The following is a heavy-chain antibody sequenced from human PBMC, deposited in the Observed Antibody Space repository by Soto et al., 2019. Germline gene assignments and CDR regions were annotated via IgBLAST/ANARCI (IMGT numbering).Heavy chain of an antibody. V-gene: IGHV1-46*01. J-gene: IGHJ4*02. Sequence: QVQLVQSGAEVKKPGASVKVSCKASGYTFTSYYMHWVRQAPGQGLEWMGIINPSGGSTTYAQKFQGRVTITRYTSPSTVYMELSSLRSEDTALYYCARVGGYSYGGVDYWGPGTLVTVSS. D-gene: IGHD5-18*01. CDR1: GYTFTSYY. CDR2: INPSGGST. CDR3: ARVGGYSYGGVDY.